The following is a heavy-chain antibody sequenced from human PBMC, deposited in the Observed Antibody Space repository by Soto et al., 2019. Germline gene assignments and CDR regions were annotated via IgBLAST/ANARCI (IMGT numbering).Heavy chain of an antibody. D-gene: IGHD3-3*01. CDR3: ARASFTIFGVEDYYYYYYMDV. CDR2: INHSGST. CDR1: GGSISSSSYY. V-gene: IGHV4-39*07. J-gene: IGHJ6*03. Sequence: PSETLSLTCTVSGGSISSSSYYWGWIRQPPGKGLEWIGSINHSGSTNYNPSLKSRVTISVDTSKNQFSLKLSSVTAADTAVYYCARASFTIFGVEDYYYYYYMDVWGKGTTVTVSS.